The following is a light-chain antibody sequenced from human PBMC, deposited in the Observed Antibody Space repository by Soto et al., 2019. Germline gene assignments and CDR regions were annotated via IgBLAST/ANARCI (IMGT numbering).Light chain of an antibody. J-gene: IGKJ1*01. CDR2: AAS. CDR1: QRISSD. Sequence: DIQMTQSPSSLSASVGDRVTITCRASQRISSDLNCYQQKPGKAPTLLFYAASSLQSGVPSRFSGSGSGTDFTLTISSLQPEDFATYYCQQSYSTPRTFGQGTKVDI. V-gene: IGKV1-39*01. CDR3: QQSYSTPRT.